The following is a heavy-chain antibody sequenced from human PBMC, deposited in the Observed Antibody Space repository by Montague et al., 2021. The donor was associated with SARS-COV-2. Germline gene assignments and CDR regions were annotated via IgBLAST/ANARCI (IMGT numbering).Heavy chain of an antibody. CDR1: GGSVNSGNYY. D-gene: IGHD2-21*01. Sequence: TLSLPCTVSGGSVNSGNYYWSWIRQPAGKRLEWMGRISTSGNTNYNPSLKSRLSILVDTSKNQFSLNLRSVTAADTAVYYCARDTEVEIRTYSYYKMDVWGLGTTVTVSS. V-gene: IGHV4-61*02. CDR3: ARDTEVEIRTYSYYKMDV. CDR2: ISTSGNT. J-gene: IGHJ6*02.